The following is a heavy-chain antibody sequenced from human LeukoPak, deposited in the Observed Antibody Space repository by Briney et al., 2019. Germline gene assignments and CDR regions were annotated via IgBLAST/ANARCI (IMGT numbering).Heavy chain of an antibody. CDR2: VSGNNGHT. V-gene: IGHV1-18*04. Sequence: ALLKASCKASGYTSTNYGITCVRQAPGQRLEWMGWVSGNNGHTKYAQTLQGRVTMTTDTSTNTAYMELRSLRSDDTAVYYCARGHLLSLDYWGQGTLVTVSS. CDR1: GYTSTNYG. J-gene: IGHJ4*02. CDR3: ARGHLLSLDY.